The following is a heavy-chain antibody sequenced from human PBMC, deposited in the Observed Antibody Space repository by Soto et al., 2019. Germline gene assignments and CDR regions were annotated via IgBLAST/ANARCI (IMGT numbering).Heavy chain of an antibody. CDR2: IYYSGST. CDR1: GGSISSYY. Sequence: SETLSLTCTVSGGSISSYYWSWIRQPPGKGLEWIGYIYYSGSTNYNPSLKSRVTISVDTSKNQFSLKLSSVTAADTAVYYCARGFRPPHNYGDYIPWDYYYYMDVWGKGTTVTVSS. J-gene: IGHJ6*03. V-gene: IGHV4-59*01. D-gene: IGHD4-17*01. CDR3: ARGFRPPHNYGDYIPWDYYYYMDV.